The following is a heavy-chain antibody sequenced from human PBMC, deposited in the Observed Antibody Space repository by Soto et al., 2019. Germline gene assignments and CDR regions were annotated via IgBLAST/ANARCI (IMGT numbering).Heavy chain of an antibody. CDR3: ARVKGVIPYYYYYGMDV. D-gene: IGHD3-16*01. CDR2: IKQDGSEK. J-gene: IGHJ6*02. Sequence: GGSLRLSCAASGFTFSSYWMSWVRQAPGKGLEWVANIKQDGSEKYYVDSVKGRFTISRDNAKNSLYLQMNSLRAEDTAVYYCARVKGVIPYYYYYGMDVWGQGTTVTVSS. V-gene: IGHV3-7*01. CDR1: GFTFSSYW.